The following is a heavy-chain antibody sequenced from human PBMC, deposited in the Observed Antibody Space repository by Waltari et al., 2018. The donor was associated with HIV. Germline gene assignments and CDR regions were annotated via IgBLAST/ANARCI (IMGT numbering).Heavy chain of an antibody. Sequence: EVQLVESGGGLVQPGGSLKLSCAASGFTFSGSAMHWVRQASGKGLEWVGRIGSKANSYATAYAASVKGRFTISRDDSKNTAYLQMNSLKTEDTAVYYCTRPIYGSGGDYWGQGTLVTVSS. J-gene: IGHJ4*02. CDR1: GFTFSGSA. CDR2: IGSKANSYAT. D-gene: IGHD3-10*01. CDR3: TRPIYGSGGDY. V-gene: IGHV3-73*01.